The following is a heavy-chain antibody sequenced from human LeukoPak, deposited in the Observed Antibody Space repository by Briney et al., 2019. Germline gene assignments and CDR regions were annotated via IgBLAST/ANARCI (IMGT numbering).Heavy chain of an antibody. CDR3: VTAAAGTAYDF. CDR1: GFTFSTYA. CDR2: ITTDGGST. D-gene: IGHD6-13*01. V-gene: IGHV3-64D*06. J-gene: IGHJ4*02. Sequence: GGSLRLSCSASGFTFSTYAMHWVRKAPGKGLEYASAITTDGGSTYYADSVKGRFTISRDNSRNTLYLQLSSLRPEDTALYYCVTAAAGTAYDFWGQGTLVTVSS.